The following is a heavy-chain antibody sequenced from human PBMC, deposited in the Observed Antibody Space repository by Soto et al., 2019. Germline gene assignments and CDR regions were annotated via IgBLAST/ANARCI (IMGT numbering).Heavy chain of an antibody. V-gene: IGHV3-11*01. D-gene: IGHD3-22*01. J-gene: IGHJ2*01. Sequence: GGSLRLSCAASGFTLSYYYMSWIRQAPGKGLEWVSYISSSGSTIYYADSVKGRFTISRDNAKNSLYLQMNSLRAEDTAVYYCARDPSITMIEDWYFDLWGRGTLVTVSS. CDR1: GFTLSYYY. CDR3: ARDPSITMIEDWYFDL. CDR2: ISSSGSTI.